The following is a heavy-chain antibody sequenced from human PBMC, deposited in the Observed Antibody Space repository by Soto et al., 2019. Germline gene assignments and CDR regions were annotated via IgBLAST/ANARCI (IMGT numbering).Heavy chain of an antibody. V-gene: IGHV4-30-2*01. CDR3: ARLQFGEGFDY. Sequence: PSETLSLTCAVSGGSISGGGFSWSWIRQPPGKGLEWIGYILHTGGTQYNPSLKSRVSMSVDKSKNQFSLHLTSVTAADTAVYYCARLQFGEGFDYWGQGALGTVS. CDR1: GGSISGGGFS. D-gene: IGHD3-10*01. J-gene: IGHJ4*02. CDR2: ILHTGGT.